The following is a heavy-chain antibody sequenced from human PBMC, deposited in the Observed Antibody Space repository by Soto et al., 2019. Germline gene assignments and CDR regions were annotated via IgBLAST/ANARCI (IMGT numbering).Heavy chain of an antibody. D-gene: IGHD3-10*01. V-gene: IGHV4-4*07. CDR2: IFASGSS. CDR1: GASMSSYS. Sequence: QVQLQESGPGLVQPSETLSLTCTVSGASMSSYSWSWIRQSAGKGLEWIGRIFASGSSNYNPSLKSRLTISVDTSKNQFSLRLTSVTAAGTAVYYCAVLGEFQSFYYGVNVWGQGTTVTVSS. J-gene: IGHJ6*02. CDR3: AVLGEFQSFYYGVNV.